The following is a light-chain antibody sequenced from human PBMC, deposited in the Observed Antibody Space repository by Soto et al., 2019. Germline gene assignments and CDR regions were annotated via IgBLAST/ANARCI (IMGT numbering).Light chain of an antibody. CDR2: DTS. CDR1: QSVRDRY. J-gene: IGKJ4*01. CDR3: QQYKYWPLA. V-gene: IGKV3D-20*02. Sequence: EIVLTQSPGTLSLSPGERATLSCRASQSVRDRYLAWYQQKPGQAPSLLIYDTSTRATGVPDRFSGSGSGTDFALTISRVEPEDFAIYYCQQYKYWPLAFGGGTKVDIK.